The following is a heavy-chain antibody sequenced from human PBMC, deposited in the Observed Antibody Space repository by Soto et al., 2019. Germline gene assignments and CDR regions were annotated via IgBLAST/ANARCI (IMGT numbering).Heavy chain of an antibody. J-gene: IGHJ1*01. CDR1: GYTFTSYG. V-gene: IGHV1-18*04. CDR3: AMDYGDRPEYFKH. D-gene: IGHD4-17*01. CDR2: ISPLKGRT. Sequence: QVPLVQSGPDLKRPGASMKVSCKASGYTFTSYGISWVRQAPGQGLEWMAWISPLKGRTQYSQKAQGRVTLSTDTSSNTAYMALTTMRVDDTPVYYFAMDYGDRPEYFKHWCQGTLVTAS.